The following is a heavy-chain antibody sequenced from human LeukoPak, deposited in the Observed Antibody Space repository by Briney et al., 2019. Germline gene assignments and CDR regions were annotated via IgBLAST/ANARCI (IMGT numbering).Heavy chain of an antibody. V-gene: IGHV1-8*02. D-gene: IGHD4-17*01. Sequence: GASVKVSCKASGYSFTGNYMHWVRQASGRGLEWMGWINPNSDDKGYAQKFQGRVTMTRDTSIRTSYMELSSLSSEDTAVYYCARGPPGPDYGDYFDSWGQGTLVTVSS. CDR2: INPNSDDK. J-gene: IGHJ4*02. CDR3: ARGPPGPDYGDYFDS. CDR1: GYSFTGNY.